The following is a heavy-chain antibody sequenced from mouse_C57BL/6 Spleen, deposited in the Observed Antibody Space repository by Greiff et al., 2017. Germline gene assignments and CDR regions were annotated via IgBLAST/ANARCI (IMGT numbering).Heavy chain of an antibody. CDR1: GYTFTDYN. CDR2: INPNNGGT. D-gene: IGHD1-1*01. CDR3: ARPLVYGSRNYYAMDY. J-gene: IGHJ4*01. Sequence: EVQLQQSGPELVKPGASVKMSCKASGYTFTDYNMHWVKQSHGKSLEWIGYINPNNGGTSYNQKFKGKATLTVNKSSSTAYMELRSLTSEDSAVYYCARPLVYGSRNYYAMDYRGQGTSVTVSS. V-gene: IGHV1-22*01.